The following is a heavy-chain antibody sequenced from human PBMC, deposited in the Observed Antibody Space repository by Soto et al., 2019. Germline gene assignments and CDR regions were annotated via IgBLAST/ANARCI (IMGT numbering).Heavy chain of an antibody. J-gene: IGHJ4*02. V-gene: IGHV4-39*01. CDR2: VYYSGST. D-gene: IGHD6-13*01. Sequence: QLQLQESGPGLVKPSATLSLTCTVSGDSISSSRHYWGWIRQPPGKGLAWIGSVYYSGSTHYNPPLKSRGTVSGDSAKKQLSLRGIAVTAADTAVYYSARQTASSWDSFDYWGQGALVTVSS. CDR3: ARQTASSWDSFDY. CDR1: GDSISSSRHY.